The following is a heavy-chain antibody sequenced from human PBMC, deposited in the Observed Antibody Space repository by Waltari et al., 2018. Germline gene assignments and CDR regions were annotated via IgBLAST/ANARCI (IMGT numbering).Heavy chain of an antibody. V-gene: IGHV1-18*01. CDR2: ISAYNGNT. D-gene: IGHD2-2*01. J-gene: IGHJ3*02. CDR1: GYTFTSYG. CDR3: ARECSSTSCYHDAFDI. Sequence: QVQLVQSGAEVKKPGASVKVSCKASGYTFTSYGISWVRQAHGQGLEWMGWISAYNGNTNYAQKLQGRVTMTTDTSTSTAYMELRSLRSDDTAVYYCARECSSTSCYHDAFDIWGQGTMVTVSS.